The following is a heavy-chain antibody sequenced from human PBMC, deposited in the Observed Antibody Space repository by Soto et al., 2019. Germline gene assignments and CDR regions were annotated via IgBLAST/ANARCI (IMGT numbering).Heavy chain of an antibody. D-gene: IGHD3-10*01. J-gene: IGHJ6*02. V-gene: IGHV4-39*07. Sequence: SETLSLTCRVSGDSISSCSYYRGWIRQPPGKGLEWIGSIYYSGSTNYNPSLKSRVTISVDTSKNQFSLKLSSVTAADTAVYYCARVRDYYGSGSYYWAYGMDVWGQGTTVTVSS. CDR2: IYYSGST. CDR1: GDSISSCSYY. CDR3: ARVRDYYGSGSYYWAYGMDV.